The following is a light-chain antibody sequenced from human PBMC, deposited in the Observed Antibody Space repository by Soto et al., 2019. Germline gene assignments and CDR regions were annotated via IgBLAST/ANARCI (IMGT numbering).Light chain of an antibody. J-gene: IGKJ2*02. CDR1: QSVSTN. V-gene: IGKV3-15*01. CDR2: GAS. CDR3: QQYNAWPSRT. Sequence: IVLTQSPAALSVSPGERATLSCRASQSVSTNLAWYQQKPGQPPRLLIYGASTRATGVPAWFSGSGSGTEFTLTISSMQSEDVAVYYCQQYNAWPSRTFGQGTKVEIK.